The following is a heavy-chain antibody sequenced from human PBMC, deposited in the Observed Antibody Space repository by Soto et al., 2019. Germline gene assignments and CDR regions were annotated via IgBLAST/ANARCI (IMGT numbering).Heavy chain of an antibody. Sequence: ASVKVSCKASGYNFTKYAIYWVRQAPRQRLEWLGWINGGNDKTGYSQRFQGRLTITKKTSATTAFMELSSLTSEDTAVYYCARVGYFDIDGFPRPYDYWGQGTLVTVSS. CDR1: GYNFTKYA. CDR2: INGGNDKT. J-gene: IGHJ4*02. V-gene: IGHV1-3*01. D-gene: IGHD3-22*01. CDR3: ARVGYFDIDGFPRPYDY.